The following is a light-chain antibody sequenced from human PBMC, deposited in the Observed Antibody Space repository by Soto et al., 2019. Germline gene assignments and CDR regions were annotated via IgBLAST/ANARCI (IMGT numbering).Light chain of an antibody. Sequence: DIQMTQSPSSVSASVGDRVTITCRASQGISSNLVWYHQKPGKAPNLLIYSASALQSGVPSRFSGSGSGTDFTFTITSLEPEDFATYYCQQANSFPLAFGQGTKVEIK. J-gene: IGKJ1*01. CDR1: QGISSN. CDR2: SAS. CDR3: QQANSFPLA. V-gene: IGKV1-12*01.